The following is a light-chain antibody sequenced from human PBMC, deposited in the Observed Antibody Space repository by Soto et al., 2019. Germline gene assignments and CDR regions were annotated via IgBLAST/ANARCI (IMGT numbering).Light chain of an antibody. Sequence: EIVLTQSPGPLSLSPGERATLSCRASPSVSSSYLAWYQQKPGQAPRLLIYGASSRATGIPDRFSGSGSGTDFTLTISRLEPEVFAVYYCQQYGSSPRTFGQGTKVEIK. CDR2: GAS. J-gene: IGKJ1*01. V-gene: IGKV3-20*01. CDR3: QQYGSSPRT. CDR1: PSVSSSY.